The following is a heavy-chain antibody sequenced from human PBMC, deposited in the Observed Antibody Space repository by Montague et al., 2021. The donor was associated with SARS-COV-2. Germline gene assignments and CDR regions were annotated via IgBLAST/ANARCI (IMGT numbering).Heavy chain of an antibody. CDR1: GGSISSGSYY. J-gene: IGHJ6*02. V-gene: IGHV4-61*02. Sequence: TLSLTCSVSGGSISSGSYYWSWIRQPAGKGLEWIGRIYISGSTNYNPSLKSRVTMSVDTSKNQFSLKLSSVTAADTAVYYCARTVVVPAAMSRYYGMDVWGQGTSFTVS. CDR2: IYISGST. D-gene: IGHD2-2*01. CDR3: ARTVVVPAAMSRYYGMDV.